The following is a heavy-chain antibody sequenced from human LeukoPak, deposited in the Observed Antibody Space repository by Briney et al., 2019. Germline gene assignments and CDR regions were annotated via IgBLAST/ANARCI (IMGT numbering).Heavy chain of an antibody. D-gene: IGHD5-24*01. CDR2: ISRSSSYT. Sequence: GGSLRLSCAASGFTFSDYYMSWIRQAPGKGLEWVSYISRSSSYTNYADSVKGRFTISRDNAKNSLYLQMTSLRAEDTAVYYCARVRPTDGYTSENDAFDIWGQGTMVTVSS. J-gene: IGHJ3*02. V-gene: IGHV3-11*05. CDR3: ARVRPTDGYTSENDAFDI. CDR1: GFTFSDYY.